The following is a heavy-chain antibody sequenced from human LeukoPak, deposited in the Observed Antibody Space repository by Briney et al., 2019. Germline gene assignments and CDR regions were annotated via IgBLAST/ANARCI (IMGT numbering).Heavy chain of an antibody. V-gene: IGHV4-59*08. J-gene: IGHJ4*02. CDR3: ARLGYDSRGYYFDY. CDR1: ADSISTYY. D-gene: IGHD3-22*01. CDR2: IRYSGSA. Sequence: SETLSLTCTVSADSISTYYWSWIRQPPGKGLESIGYIRYSGSANYNPSLRSRVTISIDTSKNQFSLKLSSVTAADTAVYHCARLGYDSRGYYFDYWGQGTLVTVSS.